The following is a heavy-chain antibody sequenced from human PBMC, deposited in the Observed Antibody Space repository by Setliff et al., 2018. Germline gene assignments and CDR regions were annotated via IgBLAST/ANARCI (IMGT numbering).Heavy chain of an antibody. CDR2: ISHSGST. Sequence: PSETLSLTCAVYGGSFNVYFWSWIRQPPGKGLEWIGEISHSGSTNYNPSLRSRVTISVDTTKNQFSLQLNSVTAADTAVYYCARDPSSVAARPGYWGQGTLVTVSS. D-gene: IGHD6-6*01. CDR3: ARDPSSVAARPGY. CDR1: GGSFNVYF. V-gene: IGHV4-34*01. J-gene: IGHJ4*02.